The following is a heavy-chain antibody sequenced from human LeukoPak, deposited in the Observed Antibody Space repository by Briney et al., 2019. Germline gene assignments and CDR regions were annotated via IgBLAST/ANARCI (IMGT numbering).Heavy chain of an antibody. D-gene: IGHD6-13*01. J-gene: IGHJ4*02. CDR1: GDSISSGSYY. CDR2: IYRSVST. V-gene: IGHV4-61*02. Sequence: PSETLSLTCTVSGDSISSGSYYWSWIRQPAGKGLEWIGRIYRSVSTNYNPSLKSRVTISIDTSKNQISLKLSSVTAADTAVYYCARGLGAAGMGDYWGQGTLVTVSS. CDR3: ARGLGAAGMGDY.